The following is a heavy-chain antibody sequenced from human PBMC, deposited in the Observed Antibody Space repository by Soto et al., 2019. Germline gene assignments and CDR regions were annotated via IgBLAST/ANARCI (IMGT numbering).Heavy chain of an antibody. V-gene: IGHV1-69*06. Sequence: QVLLLQSGGEVKRPGSSVKVSCKGCGDAFMRYAITWVRQAPGQGLENMGGIIPSYDRAKYAQKFKGRLTVTADIYTGTVYMELSGLQSEDTAVYFCARDPTNDYGDDTFDYWGQGTKVIVSS. D-gene: IGHD4-17*01. J-gene: IGHJ4*02. CDR2: IIPSYDRA. CDR3: ARDPTNDYGDDTFDY. CDR1: GDAFMRYA.